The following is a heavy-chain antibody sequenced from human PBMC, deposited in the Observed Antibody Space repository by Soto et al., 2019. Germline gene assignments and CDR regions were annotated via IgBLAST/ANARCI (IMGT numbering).Heavy chain of an antibody. D-gene: IGHD2-15*01. Sequence: QVQVQESGPGLVKPSGTLSLTCAVSGGSISNSNWWSWVRQSPGKGLEWIGEIYQSGSAKYNPSLKSRVAISLDTSNNQFLLLLSSVTAAATAVYYCARGHCPGSSCQEYWGQGTLVTVAS. V-gene: IGHV4-4*02. CDR2: IYQSGSA. J-gene: IGHJ4*02. CDR3: ARGHCPGSSCQEY. CDR1: GGSISNSNW.